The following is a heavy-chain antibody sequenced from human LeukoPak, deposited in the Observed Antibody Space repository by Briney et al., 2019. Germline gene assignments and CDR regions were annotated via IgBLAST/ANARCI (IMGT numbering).Heavy chain of an antibody. J-gene: IGHJ4*02. CDR3: AREGGATDPFDY. D-gene: IGHD5-24*01. Sequence: ASVKVSCKASGYTFTSYYIHWVRQAPGQGLEWMGIINPSAGSTTYAQEFQGRVTMTRDTSTRTVYMELSSLRSEDTAVYYCAREGGATDPFDYWGQGILVTVSS. CDR1: GYTFTSYY. CDR2: INPSAGST. V-gene: IGHV1-46*01.